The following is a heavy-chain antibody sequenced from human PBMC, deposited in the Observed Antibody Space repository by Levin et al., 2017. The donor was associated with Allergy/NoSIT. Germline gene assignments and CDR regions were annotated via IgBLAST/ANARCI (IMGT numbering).Heavy chain of an antibody. CDR3: ARRQGDCSGGTCYFDY. J-gene: IGHJ4*02. CDR1: GFTLSGYW. Sequence: GESLKISCAASGFTLSGYWMHWVRQAPGKGLVWVSRLNSGGSITTYADSVKGRFTISRDNAKNTLYLQMNNLRPEDTAVYYCARRQGDCSGGTCYFDYWGQGSLVIVSS. V-gene: IGHV3-74*03. CDR2: LNSGGSIT. D-gene: IGHD2-15*01.